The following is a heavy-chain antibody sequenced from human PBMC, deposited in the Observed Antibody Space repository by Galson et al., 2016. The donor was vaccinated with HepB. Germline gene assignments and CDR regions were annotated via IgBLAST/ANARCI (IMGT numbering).Heavy chain of an antibody. D-gene: IGHD2-2*01. CDR1: GFTFRSYG. J-gene: IGHJ4*02. V-gene: IGHV3-30*18. CDR3: AKDAILACGTGCYADY. CDR2: ISYDGTNK. Sequence: SLRLSCAGFGFTFRSYGIHWVRQAPGKGLEWVAVISYDGTNKYYADSLKGRFTISRDNSKNTLYLQMNSLRAEDTAVYYCAKDAILACGTGCYADYWGQGTLVTVSS.